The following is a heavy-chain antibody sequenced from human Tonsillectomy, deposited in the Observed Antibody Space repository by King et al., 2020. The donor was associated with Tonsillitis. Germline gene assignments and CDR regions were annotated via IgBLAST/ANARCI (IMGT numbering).Heavy chain of an antibody. Sequence: VQLVESGGGVVQPGRSLGLSCAASGFTFSDYDMHWVRQAPGKGLEWVAVISYDGSNKYSADSVKGRFTISRDISKNTLYLQMNSLRAEDTAVYYCVRDPEWEPHDYFDYWGQGTLVTVSS. V-gene: IGHV3-33*05. CDR2: ISYDGSNK. D-gene: IGHD1-26*01. J-gene: IGHJ4*02. CDR1: GFTFSDYD. CDR3: VRDPEWEPHDYFDY.